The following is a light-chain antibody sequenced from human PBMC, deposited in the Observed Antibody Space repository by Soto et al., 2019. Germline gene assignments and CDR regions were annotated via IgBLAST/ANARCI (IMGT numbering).Light chain of an antibody. Sequence: DIQVTQSPSSLSASVGDRVTITCRTSQNISIFLNWYQQKPGRAPMVVISAASNLESGVPSRFSGRGSGTEFTLTISNLQPGDSALYFCQESYSTPLAFGGGTKVDIK. CDR3: QESYSTPLA. V-gene: IGKV1-39*01. CDR1: QNISIF. J-gene: IGKJ4*01. CDR2: AAS.